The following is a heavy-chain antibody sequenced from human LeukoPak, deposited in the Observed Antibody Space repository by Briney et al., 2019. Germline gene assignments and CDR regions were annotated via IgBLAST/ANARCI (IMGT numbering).Heavy chain of an antibody. CDR2: IKEDGSEK. D-gene: IGHD2-2*01. J-gene: IGHJ4*02. V-gene: IGHV3-7*04. Sequence: PGGSLRLSCAASGFSFRIYWMSWVRQAPGKGLEWVADIKEDGSEKYYVDSVKGRFTIFRDNAKNSLYLQMNSLRAEDTALYYCARDYQGSADYWGQGTLVTVSS. CDR3: ARDYQGSADY. CDR1: GFSFRIYW.